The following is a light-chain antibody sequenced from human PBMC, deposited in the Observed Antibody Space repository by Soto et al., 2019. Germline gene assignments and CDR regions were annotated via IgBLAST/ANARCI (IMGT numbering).Light chain of an antibody. V-gene: IGKV3-20*01. CDR3: QQYGSSGT. Sequence: EMVLTQSPGTLSLSPGERATLSCRASQSVSSNYLAWYQQKPGQAPRLLIYGASSRATGIPDRFSGSGSGTDFTLTISRLEPEDFAVYYCQQYGSSGTFGQGTKV. J-gene: IGKJ1*01. CDR1: QSVSSNY. CDR2: GAS.